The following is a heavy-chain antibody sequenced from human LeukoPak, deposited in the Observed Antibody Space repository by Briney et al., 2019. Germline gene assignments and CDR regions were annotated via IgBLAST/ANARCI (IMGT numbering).Heavy chain of an antibody. J-gene: IGHJ6*02. CDR2: INHSGST. CDR3: ARGPMIVGDVLYYYCMDV. Sequence: PSETLSLTCAVFGGSFSDYYWTWIRQSPGQGLEWIDQINHSGSTNYNPSLKSRVTISVDTSKNQFSLNLRSVTAADTAVYYCARGPMIVGDVLYYYCMDVWGQGTTVTVSS. D-gene: IGHD3-22*01. CDR1: GGSFSDYY. V-gene: IGHV4-34*01.